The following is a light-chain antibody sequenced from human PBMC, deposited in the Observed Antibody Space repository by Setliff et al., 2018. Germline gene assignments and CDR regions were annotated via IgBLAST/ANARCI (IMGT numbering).Light chain of an antibody. CDR3: SSYAGSNNYV. CDR2: EVS. Sequence: QSALAQPPSASGSPGQSVTISCTGTSGDVGGYNYVSWYQQHPGKAPKLMIYEVSKWPSGVPDRFSGSKSGNTASLTVSGLQAEDEADYYCSSYAGSNNYVLGTGTKVTVL. CDR1: SGDVGGYNY. J-gene: IGLJ1*01. V-gene: IGLV2-8*01.